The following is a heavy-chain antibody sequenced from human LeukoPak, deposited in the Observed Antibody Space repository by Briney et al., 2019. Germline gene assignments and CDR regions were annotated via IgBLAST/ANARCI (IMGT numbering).Heavy chain of an antibody. CDR2: ITSRGEST. CDR3: ARDXPNYYGSDGHYYRRXXDX. CDR1: GFTFSIYA. J-gene: IGHJ2*01. Sequence: PGGSLRLSCAASGFTFSIYAMSWVRQAPGKGLQWVSSITSRGESTWYVDSVKGRFTITRDNSENTLYLQMHSLRAEDTAVYYCARDXPNYYGSDGHYYRRXXDXXGR. D-gene: IGHD3-22*01. V-gene: IGHV3-23*01.